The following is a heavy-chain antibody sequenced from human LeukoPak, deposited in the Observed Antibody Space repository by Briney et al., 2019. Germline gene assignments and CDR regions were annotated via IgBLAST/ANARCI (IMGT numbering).Heavy chain of an antibody. D-gene: IGHD3-22*01. J-gene: IGHJ3*02. Sequence: GGSLRLSCAASGFTFSSYSMNWVRQAPGKGLEWVSSISSSSSYIYYADSVKGRFTISRDNAKNSLYLQMNSLRAEDTAVYYCARDFDSSGYHPIWGQGTMVTVSS. CDR2: ISSSSSYI. V-gene: IGHV3-21*01. CDR1: GFTFSSYS. CDR3: ARDFDSSGYHPI.